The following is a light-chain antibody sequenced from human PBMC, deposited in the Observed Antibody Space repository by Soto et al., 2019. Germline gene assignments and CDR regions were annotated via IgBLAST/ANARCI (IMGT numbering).Light chain of an antibody. Sequence: EIVLTQSPATLSLSPGERATLSCRASQTVGSYLAWYQQKLGQAPRLLIYDASNRATGIPARFGGSGSGTDFTLTISSLAPEDFAVYYCQQRSNLITFGQGTRLEIK. CDR1: QTVGSY. CDR3: QQRSNLIT. V-gene: IGKV3-11*01. CDR2: DAS. J-gene: IGKJ5*01.